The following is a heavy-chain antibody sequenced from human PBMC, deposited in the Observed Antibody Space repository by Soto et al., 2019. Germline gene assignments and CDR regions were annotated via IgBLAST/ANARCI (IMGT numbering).Heavy chain of an antibody. V-gene: IGHV3-48*01. CDR1: VFTVGSYS. CDR2: ISSSSSSTX. CDR3: ARGPPCDP. J-gene: IGHJ5*02. Sequence: GGSLRLSCAASVFTVGSYSMNWVRQAPGKWLEGFSYISSSSSSTXXYADSVEGXFTISRDDAKKXLYLQXNSLGAEDPAVYYGARGPPCDPWRQGTLVTDSS.